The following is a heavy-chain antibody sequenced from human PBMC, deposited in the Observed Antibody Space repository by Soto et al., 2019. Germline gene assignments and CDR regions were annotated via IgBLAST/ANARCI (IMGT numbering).Heavy chain of an antibody. CDR2: IIPIFGTA. J-gene: IGHJ4*02. Sequence: QVQLVQSGAEMKKPGSSVKVSCKASGGTFSSYAISWVRQAPGQGLEWMGGIIPIFGTANYAQKFQGRVTITADESTSTAYMELSSLRSQDTAVYYCASNGYNYEDVYYFDYWGQGTLVTVSS. CDR1: GGTFSSYA. CDR3: ASNGYNYEDVYYFDY. V-gene: IGHV1-69*01. D-gene: IGHD5-12*01.